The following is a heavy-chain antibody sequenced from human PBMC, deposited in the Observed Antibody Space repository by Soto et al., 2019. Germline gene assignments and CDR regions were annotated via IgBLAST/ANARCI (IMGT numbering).Heavy chain of an antibody. CDR3: ARKALGYYKFYFDY. J-gene: IGHJ4*02. Sequence: SETLSLTCTVSGGSISSSSYYWSWIRQPPGKGLEWIGYIYYSGSTNYNPSLKSRVTISVDTSKNQFSLKLSSVTAADTAVYYCARKALGYYKFYFDYWGQGTLVTVSS. CDR1: GGSISSSSYY. V-gene: IGHV4-61*01. D-gene: IGHD3-9*01. CDR2: IYYSGST.